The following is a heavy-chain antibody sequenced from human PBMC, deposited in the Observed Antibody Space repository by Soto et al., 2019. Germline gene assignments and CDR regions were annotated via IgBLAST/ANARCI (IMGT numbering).Heavy chain of an antibody. J-gene: IGHJ6*02. V-gene: IGHV1-18*01. CDR1: GYTFTRSG. Sequence: ASVKVSCKASGYTFTRSGISCVRQAPGQGLEWLGWINPDNGNTNYAQHLQGRVSSTTDTSTSTAYMDLRSLRSDDTAVYYCARGQGITTFGVYSMYYYGMDVWGQGTTVTVSS. CDR3: ARGQGITTFGVYSMYYYGMDV. D-gene: IGHD3-3*01. CDR2: INPDNGNT.